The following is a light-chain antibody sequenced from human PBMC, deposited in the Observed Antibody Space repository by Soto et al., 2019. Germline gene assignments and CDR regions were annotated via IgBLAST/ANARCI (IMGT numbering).Light chain of an antibody. J-gene: IGKJ4*01. Sequence: EIVMTQSPATLSVSPGERATLSCRASQSVSSTLAWYQQKPGQAPRLLIYGTYIRATGIPARFSGSGSGTEFTLTISSLQSEDFAVYYCQQYNNWPPRTFGGGTKVEIK. CDR3: QQYNNWPPRT. V-gene: IGKV3D-15*01. CDR2: GTY. CDR1: QSVSST.